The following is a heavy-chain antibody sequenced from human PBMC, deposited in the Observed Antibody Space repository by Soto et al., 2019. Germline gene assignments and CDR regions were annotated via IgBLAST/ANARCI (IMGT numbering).Heavy chain of an antibody. CDR1: GYTFTGYY. Sequence: QVQLVQSGAEVKKPGASVKVSCKASGYTFTGYYMHWVRQAPGQGLEWMGWINPNSGGTNYAQKFQGWVTMTRDTSIRTAYMELSRLRSDDTAVYYCARGGYSYGYVSRYGMDVWGQGTTVTVSS. CDR3: ARGGYSYGYVSRYGMDV. CDR2: INPNSGGT. V-gene: IGHV1-2*04. D-gene: IGHD5-18*01. J-gene: IGHJ6*02.